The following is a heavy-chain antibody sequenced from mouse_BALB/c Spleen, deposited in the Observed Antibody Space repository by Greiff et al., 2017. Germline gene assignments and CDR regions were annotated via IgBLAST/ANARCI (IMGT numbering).Heavy chain of an antibody. Sequence: VQLKESGPELVKPGASVKMSCKASGYTFTSYVMHWVKQKPGQGLEWIGYINPYNDGTKYNEKFKGKATLTSDKSSSTAFMELSSLTSEDSAVYYCARRVTTASFDYWGQGTTLTVSS. V-gene: IGHV1-14*01. CDR2: INPYNDGT. D-gene: IGHD1-2*01. CDR1: GYTFTSYV. J-gene: IGHJ2*01. CDR3: ARRVTTASFDY.